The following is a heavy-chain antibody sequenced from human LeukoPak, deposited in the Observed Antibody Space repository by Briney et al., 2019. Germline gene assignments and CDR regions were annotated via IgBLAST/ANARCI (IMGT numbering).Heavy chain of an antibody. V-gene: IGHV4-59*01. D-gene: IGHD3-22*01. CDR1: GGSISSYY. J-gene: IGHJ6*02. CDR3: ASDSGYYGMDV. CDR2: IYYSGST. Sequence: SETLSLTCTASGGSISSYYWSWIRQPPGKGLEWIGYIYYSGSTNYNPSLKSRVTISVDTSKNQFSLKLSSVTAADTAVYYCASDSGYYGMDVWGQGTTVTVSS.